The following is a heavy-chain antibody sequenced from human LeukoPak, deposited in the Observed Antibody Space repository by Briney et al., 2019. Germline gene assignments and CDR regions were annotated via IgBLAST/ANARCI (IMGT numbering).Heavy chain of an antibody. Sequence: GGSLRLSCAASEFTFSSYWMHWVRQAPGKGLVWVSRINSDGSITTYADSVKGRFTISGDNAKNTVYLQMNSLRAEDTAVYYCTRGGVDYWGQGTLVTVSS. D-gene: IGHD3-10*01. CDR3: TRGGVDY. J-gene: IGHJ4*02. CDR1: EFTFSSYW. V-gene: IGHV3-74*01. CDR2: INSDGSIT.